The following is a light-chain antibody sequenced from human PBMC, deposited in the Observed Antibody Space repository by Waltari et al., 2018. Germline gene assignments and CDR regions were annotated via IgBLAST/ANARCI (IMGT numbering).Light chain of an antibody. CDR1: SSDARGVNY. CDR2: DVT. CDR3: SSNTDNNTLV. J-gene: IGLJ2*01. Sequence: QSALTPPASVSGSPGQSIPISCPGTSSDARGVNYAPWYQQSPGKAPQLIIYDVTFRPSGVSNRFSGSKSANTASLTISGLQAEDEAEYYCSSNTDNNTLVFGGGTKVTVL. V-gene: IGLV2-14*03.